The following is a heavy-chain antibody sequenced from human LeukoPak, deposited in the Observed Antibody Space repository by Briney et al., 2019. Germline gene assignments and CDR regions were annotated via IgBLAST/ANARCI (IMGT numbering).Heavy chain of an antibody. CDR3: ARVVKVGDWPAIDY. CDR2: IWYDGSNK. Sequence: GGSLRLSCAASGFTFSSYGMHWVRQALDKGLEWVAVIWYDGSNKYYADSVKGRFTISRDNSKNTLYLQMNSLRAEDTAVYYCARVVKVGDWPAIDYWGQGTLVTVSS. V-gene: IGHV3-33*01. J-gene: IGHJ4*02. D-gene: IGHD2/OR15-2a*01. CDR1: GFTFSSYG.